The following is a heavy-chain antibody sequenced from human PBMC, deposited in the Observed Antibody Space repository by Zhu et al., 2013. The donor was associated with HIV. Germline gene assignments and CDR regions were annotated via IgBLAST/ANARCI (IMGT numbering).Heavy chain of an antibody. CDR1: GGTFSSYA. CDR3: ARGIVGGSYFVYYYGMDV. Sequence: QVQLVQSGAEVKKPGSSVKVSCKASGGTFSSYAISWVRQAPGQGLEWMGGVIPIFGTANYAQKFQGRVTITADESTSTAYMELSSLRSEDTAVYYCARGIVGGSYFVYYYGMDVWGQGTTVTVSS. CDR2: VIPIFGTA. D-gene: IGHD1-26*01. V-gene: IGHV1-69*01. J-gene: IGHJ6*02.